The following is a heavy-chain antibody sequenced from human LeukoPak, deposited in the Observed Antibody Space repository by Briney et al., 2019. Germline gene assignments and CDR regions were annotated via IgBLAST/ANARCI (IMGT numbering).Heavy chain of an antibody. Sequence: SETLSLTCTVSGDSISTYYWNWIRQPPGKGLEWIGYIYHSGSTNYNPSLKSRVTISVDTSKNQYSLKLSSVTAADTAVYYCARAFSSSSFYFNYWGQGTLVTVSS. J-gene: IGHJ4*02. CDR2: IYHSGST. CDR3: ARAFSSSSFYFNY. D-gene: IGHD6-6*01. V-gene: IGHV4-59*01. CDR1: GDSISTYY.